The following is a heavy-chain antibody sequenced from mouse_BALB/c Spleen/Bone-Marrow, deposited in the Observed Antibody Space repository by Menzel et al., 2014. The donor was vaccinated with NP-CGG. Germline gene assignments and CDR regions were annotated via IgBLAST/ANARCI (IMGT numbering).Heavy chain of an antibody. CDR2: INNNGDST. D-gene: IGHD1-1*01. J-gene: IGHJ1*01. CDR1: GFTFXSYG. CDR3: ARVYGWYFDV. Sequence: EVQGVESGGGLVQPGGSLKLSCVASGFTFXSYGMSWVRQTPDKRLELVATINNNGDSTYYPDSVKGQFTISRDNAKNTLYLQMSSLKSEDTAMYYCARVYGWYFDVWGAGTTVTVSS. V-gene: IGHV5-6-3*01.